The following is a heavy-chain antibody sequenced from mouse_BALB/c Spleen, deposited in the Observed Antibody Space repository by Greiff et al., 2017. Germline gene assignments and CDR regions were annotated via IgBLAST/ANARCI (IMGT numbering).Heavy chain of an antibody. D-gene: IGHD3-1*01. J-gene: IGHJ2*01. CDR1: GFTFSNYW. CDR3: TKGATLDY. CDR2: IRLKSNNYAT. V-gene: IGHV6-6*02. Sequence: EVQLQESGGGLVQPGGSMKLSCVASGFTFSNYWMNWVRQSPEKGLEWVAEIRLKSNNYATHYAESVKGRFTISRDDSKSSVYLQMNNLRAEDTGIYYCTKGATLDYWGQGTTLTVSS.